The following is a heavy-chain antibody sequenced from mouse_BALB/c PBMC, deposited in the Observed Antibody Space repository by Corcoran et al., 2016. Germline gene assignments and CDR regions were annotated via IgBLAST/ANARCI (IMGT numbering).Heavy chain of an antibody. J-gene: IGHJ2*01. Sequence: EIQLQQSRPELMKPGASVKISCKASGYSFTSYYMHWVKQSHGKSLEWIGYIDPFNGGTSYNQKFKGKATLTVDKSSSTAYMHLSSLTSEDSAVYYCASSLLRSDYWGQGTTLTVSS. D-gene: IGHD1-2*01. CDR2: IDPFNGGT. CDR1: GYSFTSYY. V-gene: IGHV1S135*01. CDR3: ASSLLRSDY.